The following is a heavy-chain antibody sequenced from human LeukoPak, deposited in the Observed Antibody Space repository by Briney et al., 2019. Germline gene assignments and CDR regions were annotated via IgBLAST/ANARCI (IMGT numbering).Heavy chain of an antibody. Sequence: PSDTLSLTCTVSGGSISNYYWAWIRQPVGRELEWIGRVSSSGSSNYNPSLESRVTISVDASKKQFSLKLTSVTAADTAVYYCAREDGSGTYYRDYWGQGTLVTVSS. V-gene: IGHV4-4*07. CDR1: GGSISNYY. D-gene: IGHD3-10*01. CDR2: VSSSGSS. J-gene: IGHJ4*02. CDR3: AREDGSGTYYRDY.